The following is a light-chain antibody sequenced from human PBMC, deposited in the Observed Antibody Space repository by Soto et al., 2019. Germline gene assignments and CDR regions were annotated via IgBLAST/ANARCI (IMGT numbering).Light chain of an antibody. CDR1: QSVNTG. Sequence: NHSPYTLSSLIGARVAIAGRASQSVNTGLARYQNKPGNPPQLLIYTASNLESRVPSRFSGSGSGIELTLTILSLEDDGFANCYWDQYYLMRAFGQGTKVDI. J-gene: IGKJ1*01. CDR2: TAS. V-gene: IGKV1-5*03. CDR3: DQYYLMRA.